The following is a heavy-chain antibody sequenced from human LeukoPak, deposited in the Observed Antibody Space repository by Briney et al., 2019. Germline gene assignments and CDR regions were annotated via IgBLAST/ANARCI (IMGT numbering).Heavy chain of an antibody. CDR3: ATKGYSYEFDY. CDR2: IIPIFGTA. V-gene: IGHV1-69*13. Sequence: SVKVSCKASGGTFSSYAISWVRQAPGQGLEWMGWIIPIFGTANYAQNFQGRVTITADESTSTAYMELSSLRSEDTAVDYGATKGYSYEFDYWGQGTLVTVSS. J-gene: IGHJ4*02. CDR1: GGTFSSYA. D-gene: IGHD5-18*01.